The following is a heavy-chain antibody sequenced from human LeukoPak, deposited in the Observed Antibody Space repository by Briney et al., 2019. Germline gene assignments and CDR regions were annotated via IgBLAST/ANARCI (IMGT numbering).Heavy chain of an antibody. CDR3: ARHDN. D-gene: IGHD3-22*01. Sequence: GGSLRLSCAASGFTFNRYWMSWVRQAPGKGLEWVANIKEDGSEKYYVDSVKGRFTISRDNAKNSLYLQMNSLRGEDTAVYYCARHDNWGQGTLVTVSS. CDR2: IKEDGSEK. J-gene: IGHJ4*02. CDR1: GFTFNRYW. V-gene: IGHV3-7*01.